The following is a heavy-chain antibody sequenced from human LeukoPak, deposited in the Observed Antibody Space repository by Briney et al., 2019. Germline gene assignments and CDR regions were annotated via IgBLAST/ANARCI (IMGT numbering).Heavy chain of an antibody. CDR3: TRDLGLEMATVFDY. D-gene: IGHD5-24*01. V-gene: IGHV3-21*01. J-gene: IGHJ4*02. Sequence: GGSLRLSCAASGFTFSSYSMNWVRQAPGKGLEWVSSISSSSSYIYYADSVKGRFTISRDNAKNSLYLQMNSLRAEDTAVYYCTRDLGLEMATVFDYWGQGTLVTVSS. CDR1: GFTFSSYS. CDR2: ISSSSSYI.